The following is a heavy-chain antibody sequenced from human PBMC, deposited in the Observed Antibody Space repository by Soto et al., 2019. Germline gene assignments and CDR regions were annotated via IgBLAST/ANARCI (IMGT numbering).Heavy chain of an antibody. J-gene: IGHJ4*02. CDR1: GFAFNDSA. CDR3: TNHFV. CDR2: VRSKSNNYAT. D-gene: IGHD3-3*02. V-gene: IGHV3-73*01. Sequence: DVQVVQSGGGLVQPGGSLTLSCAASGFAFNDSAMHWVRQASGKGLEWVARVRSKSNNYATAYPASVKGRFIVSRDDSMGTTSLQMNSLKPEDTAIYYCTNHFVWGQGVLVTVS.